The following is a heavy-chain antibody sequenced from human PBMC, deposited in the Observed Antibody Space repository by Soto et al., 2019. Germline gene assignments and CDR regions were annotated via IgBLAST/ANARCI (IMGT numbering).Heavy chain of an antibody. J-gene: IGHJ4*02. D-gene: IGHD1-26*01. V-gene: IGHV3-30-3*01. CDR1: GFTFSSYA. Sequence: QVQLVESGGGVVQPGRSLRLSCAASGFTFSSYAMHWVRQAPGKGLEWVAVISYDGSNKYYADSVKGRFTISRANSKNTLYLQMNSLRAEDTAVYYCARDRGELLPIFFDYWGQGTLVTVSS. CDR2: ISYDGSNK. CDR3: ARDRGELLPIFFDY.